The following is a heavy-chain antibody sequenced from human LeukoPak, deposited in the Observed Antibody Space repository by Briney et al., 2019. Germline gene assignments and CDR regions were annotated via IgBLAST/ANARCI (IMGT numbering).Heavy chain of an antibody. J-gene: IGHJ6*02. CDR1: GGSISSGSYY. D-gene: IGHD6-19*01. Sequence: SETLSLTCTVSGGSISSGSYYWSWIRQPAGKGLEWIGRIYTSRSTNYNPSLKSRVTISVDTSKNQFSLKLSSVTAADTAVYYCARDQGVAGPYYYYYYGMDVWGQGTTVTVSS. V-gene: IGHV4-61*02. CDR3: ARDQGVAGPYYYYYYGMDV. CDR2: IYTSRST.